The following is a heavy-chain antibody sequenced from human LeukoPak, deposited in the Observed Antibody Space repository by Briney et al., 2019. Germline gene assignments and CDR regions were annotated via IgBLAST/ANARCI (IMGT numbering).Heavy chain of an antibody. CDR1: GGSISSSSYY. D-gene: IGHD3-10*01. J-gene: IGHJ6*02. CDR2: MYYSGST. Sequence: PSETLSLTCTVSGGSISSSSYYWGWIRQPPGKGLEWIGSMYYSGSTYYNPSLKSRVTISVDTSKNQFSLKLSSVTAADTAVYYCARDVGYYGSGTNYYYYGMDVWGQGTTVTVSS. CDR3: ARDVGYYGSGTNYYYYGMDV. V-gene: IGHV4-39*07.